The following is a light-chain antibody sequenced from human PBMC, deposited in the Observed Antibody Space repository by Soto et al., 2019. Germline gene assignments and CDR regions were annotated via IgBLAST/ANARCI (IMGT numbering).Light chain of an antibody. V-gene: IGLV4-69*01. CDR2: LNSDGSH. Sequence: QAVVTQSPSASASLGASVKVTCTLSSGHSSYAISWHQQQPEKGPRYLMKLNSDGSHSKGDGIPDRFSGSSSGAERYLTISSLQSEGEADYYCQTGGISLYVFGTGTKVTVL. J-gene: IGLJ1*01. CDR3: QTGGISLYV. CDR1: SGHSSYA.